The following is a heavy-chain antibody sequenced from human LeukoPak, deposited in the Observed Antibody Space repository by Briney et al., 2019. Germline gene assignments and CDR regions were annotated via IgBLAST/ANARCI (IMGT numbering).Heavy chain of an antibody. V-gene: IGHV4-30-4*01. CDR1: GGSISSGDCY. CDR3: ASYYGDSSLVDY. Sequence: SQTLSLTCTVSGGSISSGDCYWSWIRQPPGKGLEWIGYIYYSGSTYYNPSLESRVTISVDTSKNQFSLKLSSVTAADTAVYYCASYYGDSSLVDYWGQGTLVTVSS. D-gene: IGHD4-17*01. CDR2: IYYSGST. J-gene: IGHJ4*02.